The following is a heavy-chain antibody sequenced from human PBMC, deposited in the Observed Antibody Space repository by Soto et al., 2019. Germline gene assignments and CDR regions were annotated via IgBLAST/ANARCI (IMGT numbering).Heavy chain of an antibody. Sequence: GGSLRLSCAASGFTFSSYAMSWVRQAPGKGLEWVSAISGSGGSTYYADSVKGRFTISRDNSKNTLYLQMNSLRAEDTAVYYCAKDGMGYDILTVLDYWGQGTLVTGSS. D-gene: IGHD3-9*01. CDR2: ISGSGGST. CDR1: GFTFSSYA. J-gene: IGHJ4*02. CDR3: AKDGMGYDILTVLDY. V-gene: IGHV3-23*01.